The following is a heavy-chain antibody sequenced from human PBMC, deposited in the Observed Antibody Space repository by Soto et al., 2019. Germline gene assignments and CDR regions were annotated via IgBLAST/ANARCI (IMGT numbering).Heavy chain of an antibody. V-gene: IGHV2-5*02. CDR3: VHKYYYDTSGSGDAFDV. CDR2: IYGDGDE. D-gene: IGHD3-22*01. Sequence: SGPTLVNPTQTLTLTCTFSGFSLSISEVGVGWIRQPPGKALEWLALIYGDGDERYSRSLKSRLTITKDTFKNQVVLTMNKKEPVDTATYYCVHKYYYDTSGSGDAFDVWGQGTVVTVSS. CDR1: GFSLSISEVG. J-gene: IGHJ3*01.